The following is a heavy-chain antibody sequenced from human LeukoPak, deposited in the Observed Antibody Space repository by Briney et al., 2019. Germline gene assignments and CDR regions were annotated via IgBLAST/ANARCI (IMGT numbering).Heavy chain of an antibody. Sequence: GGSLSLFCAASGFTFSSYAMSWVRQAPGKGLEWVSGMCGCGGRTDYADCVKGRFTISRDNAKNTLYLQMNNLAAEDTAIYYCAKDLGQSHGSGSYSFDYWGQGTLVTVSS. CDR3: AKDLGQSHGSGSYSFDY. CDR2: MCGCGGRT. V-gene: IGHV3-23*01. J-gene: IGHJ4*02. D-gene: IGHD3-10*01. CDR1: GFTFSSYA.